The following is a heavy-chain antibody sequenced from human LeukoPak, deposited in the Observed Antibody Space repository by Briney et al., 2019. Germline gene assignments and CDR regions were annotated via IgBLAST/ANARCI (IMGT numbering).Heavy chain of an antibody. D-gene: IGHD7-27*01. CDR2: IGSDSSYT. J-gene: IGHJ4*02. CDR3: ATGDGY. Sequence: GGSLRLSCAASGFTFSSYSMNWVRQAPGKGLECVSSIGSDSSYTYYTDSVKGRFTISRDNAKNSLYLQMNSLRAEDTAVYYCATGDGYWGQGTLVTVSS. V-gene: IGHV3-21*01. CDR1: GFTFSSYS.